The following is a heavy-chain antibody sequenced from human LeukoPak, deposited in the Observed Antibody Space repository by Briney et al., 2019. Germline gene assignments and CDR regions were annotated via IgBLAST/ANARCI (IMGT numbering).Heavy chain of an antibody. CDR3: AKDQAPRAARVIYFDY. Sequence: GGSLRLSCVASGFTFSDYAMGWARQAPGKGLEWVSGISDGGVRTYYAGSVKGRFTISRDNSKNTLYLHMDSLRVEDTALYFCAKDQAPRAARVIYFDYWGQGNLVTVSS. J-gene: IGHJ4*02. V-gene: IGHV3-23*01. CDR2: ISDGGVRT. D-gene: IGHD2-15*01. CDR1: GFTFSDYA.